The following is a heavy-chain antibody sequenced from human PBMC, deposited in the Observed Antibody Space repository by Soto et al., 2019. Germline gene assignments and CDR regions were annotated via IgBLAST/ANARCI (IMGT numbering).Heavy chain of an antibody. Sequence: SETLSLTCTVSGGSISSSNWSWIRPPPGKGLEWIGNIYYRGSTNYNPSLKRRVTISVDTTKNQFSLKRCSVTAADTAVYDCARAPQLELLFFDYWSQGTLVTVSS. D-gene: IGHD1-7*01. V-gene: IGHV4-59*01. J-gene: IGHJ4*02. CDR1: GGSISSSN. CDR2: IYYRGST. CDR3: ARAPQLELLFFDY.